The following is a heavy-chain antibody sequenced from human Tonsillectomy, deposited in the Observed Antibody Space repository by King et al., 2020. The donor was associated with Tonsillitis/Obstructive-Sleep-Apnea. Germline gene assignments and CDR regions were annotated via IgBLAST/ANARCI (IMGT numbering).Heavy chain of an antibody. D-gene: IGHD5-12*01. V-gene: IGHV5-10-1*01. Sequence: VQLVESGAEVKKPGESLRISCKGSGYSFASYWINWVRQMPGKGLEWMGRIDPSDSYTNYRPSFQGHVTFSVDKSISTAYLQWSSLRAPDTAMYYCARGGVGYDFAFDIWGQGTMVTVSS. CDR2: IDPSDSYT. CDR1: GYSFASYW. CDR3: ARGGVGYDFAFDI. J-gene: IGHJ3*02.